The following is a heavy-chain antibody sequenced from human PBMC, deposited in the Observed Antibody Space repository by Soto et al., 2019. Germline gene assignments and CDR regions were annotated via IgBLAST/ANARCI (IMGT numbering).Heavy chain of an antibody. Sequence: QVQLQQSGPGLVKPSQTLSLTCAISGDSVSTNSATWDWIRQSPSRDLEWLGRTYYRSTWSYDYGLLVQSPMTLNPDTSNNLFSLHLCPLASDGTGVYYCVRLIGNSWLDSWGQGTPGTGSS. CDR2: TYYRSTWSY. D-gene: IGHD2-8*01. CDR3: VRLIGNSWLDS. J-gene: IGHJ5*01. CDR1: GDSVSTNSAT. V-gene: IGHV6-1*01.